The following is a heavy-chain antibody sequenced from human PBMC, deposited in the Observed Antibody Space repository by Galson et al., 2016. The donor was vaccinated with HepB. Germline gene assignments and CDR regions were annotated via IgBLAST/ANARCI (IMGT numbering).Heavy chain of an antibody. CDR1: GYTFTSYA. D-gene: IGHD3-10*01. CDR2: INAGNGNT. CDR3: ARDGITIVHPYYYAMDV. Sequence: SVKVSCKASGYTFTSYAMHWVRQAPGQRLEWMGRINAGNGNTRYSQKFQGRVTITRDTSASTAYMELSSLRSEDTAVFYCARDGITIVHPYYYAMDVWGQGTTVTVSS. J-gene: IGHJ6*02. V-gene: IGHV1-3*01.